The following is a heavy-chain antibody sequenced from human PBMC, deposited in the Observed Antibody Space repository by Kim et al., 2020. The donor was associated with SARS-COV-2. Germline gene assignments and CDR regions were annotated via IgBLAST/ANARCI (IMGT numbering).Heavy chain of an antibody. V-gene: IGHV3-23*01. D-gene: IGHD3-16*01. CDR3: AKDDFAYWGDDY. J-gene: IGHJ4*02. Sequence: SYADSVKGRFTISRDNSKNTLYLQMNSLRAEDTAVYYCAKDDFAYWGDDYWGQGTLVTVSS.